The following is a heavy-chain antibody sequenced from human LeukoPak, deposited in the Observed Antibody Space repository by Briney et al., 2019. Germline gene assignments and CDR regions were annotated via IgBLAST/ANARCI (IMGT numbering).Heavy chain of an antibody. J-gene: IGHJ4*02. D-gene: IGHD6-19*01. V-gene: IGHV7-4-1*02. CDR2: INTNTGNP. CDR1: GYNFNNFG. CDR3: ARDPGSGWYTHSDY. Sequence: ASVKVSCKASGYNFNNFGISWVRQAPGQGLEWMGWINTNTGNPTYAQGFTGRFVFSLDTSVSTAYLQISSLKAEDTAVYYCARDPGSGWYTHSDYWGQGTLVTVSS.